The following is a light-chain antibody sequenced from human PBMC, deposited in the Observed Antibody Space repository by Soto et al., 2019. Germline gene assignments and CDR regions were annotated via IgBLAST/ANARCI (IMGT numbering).Light chain of an antibody. Sequence: QSALTQPASVSGSPGQSITISCTGTSSDVGSYNLVSWYQQHPGKAPKLMIYEVSKRPSGVSNRFSGSKPGNTASLTISGLQAEDEADYYCCSYAGSSTLVVFGGGTKLTVL. CDR1: SSDVGSYNL. CDR2: EVS. J-gene: IGLJ2*01. V-gene: IGLV2-23*02. CDR3: CSYAGSSTLVV.